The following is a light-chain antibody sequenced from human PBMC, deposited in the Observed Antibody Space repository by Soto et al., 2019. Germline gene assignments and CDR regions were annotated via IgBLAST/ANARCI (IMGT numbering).Light chain of an antibody. V-gene: IGLV1-40*01. J-gene: IGLJ1*01. Sequence: QSVLTQPPSVSGAPGQRVTISCSGSSSNTGAGYDVHWYQHLPGTAPNLLIYGNYNRPSGIPDRFSGSKSDTSVSLAITGLQAEDEADYYCQSYDSSLSGFVFGAGTKLTVL. CDR3: QSYDSSLSGFV. CDR1: SSNTGAGYD. CDR2: GNY.